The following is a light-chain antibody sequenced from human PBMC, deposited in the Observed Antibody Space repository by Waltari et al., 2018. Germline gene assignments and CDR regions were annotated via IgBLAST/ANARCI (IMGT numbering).Light chain of an antibody. Sequence: SYVLTQPPSVSVAPGQTATITCGGTNIGRDSVHWYQQKPGQAPVLVVYDDSDRPSGIPERFSGTESGNTATLTISSVEDGDEADYYCQVWDTSSDHPYVFGTGTKVTVL. J-gene: IGLJ1*01. CDR2: DDS. V-gene: IGLV3-21*02. CDR3: QVWDTSSDHPYV. CDR1: NIGRDS.